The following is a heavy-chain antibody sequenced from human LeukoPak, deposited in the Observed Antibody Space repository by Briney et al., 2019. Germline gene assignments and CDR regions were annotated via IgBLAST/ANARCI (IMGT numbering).Heavy chain of an antibody. CDR2: ISGSGDST. CDR1: GFTFSSYA. J-gene: IGHJ4*02. Sequence: GGSLRLSCAASGFTFSSYAMSWVRQAPGKGLEWVSGISGSGDSTNYADSVKGRFTSSRDNSKNTLFLQMNMLRAEDTAVYYCAKIPVSYSSGWSNFDYWGQGTLVTVSS. V-gene: IGHV3-23*01. CDR3: AKIPVSYSSGWSNFDY. D-gene: IGHD6-19*01.